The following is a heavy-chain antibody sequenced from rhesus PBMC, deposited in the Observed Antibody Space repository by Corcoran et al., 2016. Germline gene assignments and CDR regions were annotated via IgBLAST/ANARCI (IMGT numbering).Heavy chain of an antibody. CDR2: IRSQAYGGTA. CDR1: GFTFIDHY. V-gene: IGHV3-184*01. J-gene: IGHJ4*01. CDR3: TRDRMIAAYYFDY. D-gene: IGHD6-25*01. Sequence: EVQLVESGGGLVQPGGSLRLSCAASGFTFIDHYMYWFRQAPGKGLEWVGFIRSQAYGGTAEYAASVKGRFTISRDDSKSIAYLQMNSLKTEDTAVYYCTRDRMIAAYYFDYWGQGVLVTVSS.